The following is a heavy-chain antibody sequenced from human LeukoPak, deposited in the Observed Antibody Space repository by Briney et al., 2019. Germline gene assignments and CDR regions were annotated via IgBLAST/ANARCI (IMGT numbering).Heavy chain of an antibody. V-gene: IGHV3-30*18. CDR1: GFTFSSYG. CDR2: ISYDGSNK. D-gene: IGHD4-17*01. J-gene: IGHJ4*02. CDR3: AKDHGPPDY. Sequence: GRSLRLSCAASGFTFSSYGMHWVRQAPGKGLEWVAVISYDGSNKYYADSVKGRFTISRDNSKNTLCLQMNSLRAEDTAVYYCAKDHGPPDYWGQGTLVTVSS.